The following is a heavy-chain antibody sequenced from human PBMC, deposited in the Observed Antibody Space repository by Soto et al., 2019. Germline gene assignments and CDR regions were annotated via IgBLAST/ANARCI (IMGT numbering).Heavy chain of an antibody. J-gene: IGHJ4*02. CDR1: GFTFSTYW. V-gene: IGHV3-74*01. CDR3: ARATGSNHPFDY. Sequence: EVQLVESGGGLVQPGGSLRLSCAATGFTFSTYWMHWVRQGPGKGLVWVSRISTDGSSTTYADSVKGRFTISRDNAKNTLYLQMNSLRAEATAVYYCARATGSNHPFDYWGQGSRVTVSS. D-gene: IGHD2-2*01. CDR2: ISTDGSST.